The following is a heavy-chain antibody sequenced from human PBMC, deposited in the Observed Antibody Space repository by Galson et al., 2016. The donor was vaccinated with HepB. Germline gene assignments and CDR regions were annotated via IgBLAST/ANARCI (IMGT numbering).Heavy chain of an antibody. V-gene: IGHV4-4*02. CDR1: GGSVSGGDNW. D-gene: IGHD3-16*02. J-gene: IGHJ4*02. Sequence: SETLSLTCSVSGGSVSGGDNWWSWVRQSPGKGLDWVGEIYYNGKTNVKPSLASRLTLSIDRSGNQLSLQLTSVTAADTARYFCARTSGRFAARRSYHIDYWGRGLSVTVSS. CDR2: IYYNGKT. CDR3: ARTSGRFAARRSYHIDY.